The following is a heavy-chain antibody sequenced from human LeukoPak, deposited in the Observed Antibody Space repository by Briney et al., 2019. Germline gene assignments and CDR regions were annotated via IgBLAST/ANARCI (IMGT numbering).Heavy chain of an antibody. J-gene: IGHJ4*02. V-gene: IGHV3-13*01. CDR1: GFTFSSYD. D-gene: IGHD2-21*02. CDR3: VALGDRIY. CDR2: ISAAGDT. Sequence: GGSLRLSCAASGFTFSSYDMHWVRQATGKGLEWVSAISAAGDTYYLDSVKGRFTISRENAKNSLYLQMNSLKAGDTAVYYCVALGDRIYWGQGTLVTVSS.